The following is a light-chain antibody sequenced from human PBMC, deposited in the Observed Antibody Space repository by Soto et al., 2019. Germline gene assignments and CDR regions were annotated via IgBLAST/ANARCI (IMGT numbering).Light chain of an antibody. CDR1: QSISSN. J-gene: IGKJ1*01. V-gene: IGKV3-15*01. CDR3: QQYNNWPPWT. Sequence: EIVMTQSPATLSVSPGETATLACRASQSISSNLAWYQQKPGQAPRPLIFGPSARAAGTPARFSGSASGTEFTLTISSLQSEDFAVYYCQQYNNWPPWTFGQGTKVEIK. CDR2: GPS.